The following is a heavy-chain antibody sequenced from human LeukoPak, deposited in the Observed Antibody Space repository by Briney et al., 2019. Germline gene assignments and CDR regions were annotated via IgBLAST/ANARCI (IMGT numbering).Heavy chain of an antibody. J-gene: IGHJ6*03. CDR1: AFTFSSYW. CDR2: IKQDGSEK. V-gene: IGHV3-7*01. CDR3: ARDPYSGNYGAYYYYYMDV. Sequence: GGSLRLSCAASAFTFSSYWMSWVRQAPGKGLEGVAIIKQDGSEKCYVDSVKGRFTITRDNAKNSLYLQMDSLRVEDTAEYYCARDPYSGNYGAYYYYYMDVWGKGTTVTVSS. D-gene: IGHD1-26*01.